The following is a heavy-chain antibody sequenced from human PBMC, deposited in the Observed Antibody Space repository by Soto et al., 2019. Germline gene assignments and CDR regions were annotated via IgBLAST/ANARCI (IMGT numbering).Heavy chain of an antibody. CDR1: GGSISSGGYY. D-gene: IGHD3-22*01. Sequence: QVQLQESGPGLVKSSQTLSLTCTVSGGSISSGGYYWSWIRQHPGKGLEWIGYIYYSGSTYYNPSLKSRVTLSVDTSKNQFSLKLSSVTAADTAVYYCARPQYFYDSSGYPYWYFDLWGRGTLVTVSS. CDR2: IYYSGST. V-gene: IGHV4-31*03. CDR3: ARPQYFYDSSGYPYWYFDL. J-gene: IGHJ2*01.